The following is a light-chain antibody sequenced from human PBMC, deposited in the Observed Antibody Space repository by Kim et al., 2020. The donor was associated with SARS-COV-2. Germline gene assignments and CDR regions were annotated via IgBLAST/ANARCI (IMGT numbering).Light chain of an antibody. CDR2: DVS. J-gene: IGLJ7*01. V-gene: IGLV2-14*01. CDR1: SSDVGGYNY. CDR3: SSYTSSSTWV. Sequence: QSALTQPASVSGSPGQSITISCTGTSSDVGGYNYVSWYQQHPGKAPKLMIYDVSKRPSVVSNRFSGSKSGNTASLTISGLQAEDEADYYCSSYTSSSTWVFCGGTQLTVL.